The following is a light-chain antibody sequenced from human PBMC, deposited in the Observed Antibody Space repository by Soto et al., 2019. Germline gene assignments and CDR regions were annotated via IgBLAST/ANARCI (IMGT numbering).Light chain of an antibody. CDR1: QSVYTY. CDR3: QQRSNWPGIT. V-gene: IGKV3-11*01. J-gene: IGKJ5*01. Sequence: EIVLTQSPATLSLSPGERATLSCRASQSVYTYLAWYQQKPGQAPRLLIYDASNRATGIPARFSGSGSGTDFTLTISSLEPEDFAVYYCQQRSNWPGITFGQGTRLEI. CDR2: DAS.